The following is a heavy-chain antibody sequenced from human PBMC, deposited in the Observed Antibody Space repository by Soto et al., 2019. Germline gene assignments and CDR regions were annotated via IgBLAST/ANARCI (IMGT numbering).Heavy chain of an antibody. Sequence: EVQLVESGGALVQPGGSLRLSCVASGFTVSSSDMSWVRQAPGKGLEWVSLIYSGGSTYYTDSVKGRFTISRDNSKNTLYLQMNSLRAEDTAVYYCADYDSSGYDFDSWGQGTLVTVSS. CDR3: ADYDSSGYDFDS. J-gene: IGHJ4*02. D-gene: IGHD3-22*01. V-gene: IGHV3-66*01. CDR2: IYSGGST. CDR1: GFTVSSSD.